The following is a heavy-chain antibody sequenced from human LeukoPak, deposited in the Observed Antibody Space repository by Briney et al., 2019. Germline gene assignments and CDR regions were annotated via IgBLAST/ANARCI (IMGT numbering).Heavy chain of an antibody. CDR1: GSTFSSYS. CDR3: ARDRGMGS. J-gene: IGHJ5*02. Sequence: GGSLRLSCAASGSTFSSYSMNWLRQAPGKGLEWVSSISGSSSYIYYADSVKGRFTISRDNAKNSLYLQMNSLRAEDTAVYYCARDRGMGSWGQGTLVTVSS. D-gene: IGHD3-10*01. CDR2: ISGSSSYI. V-gene: IGHV3-21*01.